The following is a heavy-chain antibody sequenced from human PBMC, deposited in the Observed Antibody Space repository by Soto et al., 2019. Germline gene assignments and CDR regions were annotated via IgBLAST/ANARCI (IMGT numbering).Heavy chain of an antibody. V-gene: IGHV3-74*01. D-gene: IGHD6-19*01. J-gene: IGHJ5*02. CDR1: GFTCSRYW. CDR3: ARGGQWLVSGNWFDP. Sequence: PGGSLRLSCAASGFTCSRYWMHWVRQAPGEGLMWVSRINSDGSMASYADSVKGRFTISRDNAKNTVYLHMNSLRAEDTARYYCARGGQWLVSGNWFDPWGQGTLVTVSS. CDR2: INSDGSMA.